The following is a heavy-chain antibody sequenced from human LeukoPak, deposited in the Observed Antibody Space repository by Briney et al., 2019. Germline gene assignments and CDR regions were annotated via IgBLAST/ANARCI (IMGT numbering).Heavy chain of an antibody. V-gene: IGHV3-23*01. CDR2: ISVSGNT. J-gene: IGHJ4*02. CDR3: AKAPVTTCSGAYCYPFDY. CDR1: GFTLGSYA. Sequence: PGGSLRLSCAASGFTLGSYAMSWVRQGPGKGLEWVSAISVSGNTYHADSVKGRFTISRDSSKHTLYLQMNSLRAGDAAVYYCAKAPVTTCSGAYCYPFDYWSQGTLVTVSS. D-gene: IGHD2-15*01.